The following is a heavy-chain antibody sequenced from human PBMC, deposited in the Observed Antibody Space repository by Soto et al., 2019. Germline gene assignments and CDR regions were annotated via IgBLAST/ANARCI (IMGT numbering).Heavy chain of an antibody. CDR1: GFTFSSYA. CDR2: ISGSGGST. D-gene: IGHD2-15*01. J-gene: IGHJ6*02. Sequence: GGSLRLSCAASGFTFSSYAMSWVRQAPGKGLEWVSAISGSGGSTYYADSVKGRFTISRDNSKNTLYLQMNSLRAEDTAVYYCARDSRGYCSGGSCYAFYYYGMDVWGQGTTVTVSS. V-gene: IGHV3-23*01. CDR3: ARDSRGYCSGGSCYAFYYYGMDV.